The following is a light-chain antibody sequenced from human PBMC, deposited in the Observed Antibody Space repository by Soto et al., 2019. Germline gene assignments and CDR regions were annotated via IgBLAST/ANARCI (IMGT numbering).Light chain of an antibody. CDR3: QKHNAAPWT. CDR2: DAS. CDR1: QGISIY. J-gene: IGKJ1*01. Sequence: DIQMTQSPSSLSASVGDRVTITCRASQGISIYLAWYQQRPGKVPRLLIYDASTLQSGLPSRFSASGSGTDFTLTIDSLPPEDAATYYCQKHNAAPWTFGPGTKVEIK. V-gene: IGKV1-27*01.